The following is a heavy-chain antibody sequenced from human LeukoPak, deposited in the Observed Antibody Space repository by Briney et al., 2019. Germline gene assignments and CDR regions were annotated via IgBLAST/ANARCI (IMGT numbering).Heavy chain of an antibody. Sequence: GGSLRLSCAASGFTLSSYVMSWVPQAPGKGLEGVAVISYDGNNKYYADSVKGRFTISRDNSKNTLYLQVNSLRAEDTAVYYCARPQGGRQLWLHFDYWGRGTLVTVSS. CDR3: ARPQGGRQLWLHFDY. D-gene: IGHD5-18*01. CDR2: ISYDGNNK. CDR1: GFTLSSYV. J-gene: IGHJ4*02. V-gene: IGHV3-30-3*01.